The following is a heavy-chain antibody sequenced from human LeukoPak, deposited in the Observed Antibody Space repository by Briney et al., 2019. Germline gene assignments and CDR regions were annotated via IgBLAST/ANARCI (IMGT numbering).Heavy chain of an antibody. CDR3: ARDRLPYCSGGSCSLGY. CDR2: ISAYNGNT. D-gene: IGHD2-15*01. Sequence: ASVKVSCKASGYTFISYGISWVRQAPGQGLEWMGWISAYNGNTNYAQKLQGRVTMTTDTSTSTAYMELRSLRSDDTAVYYCARDRLPYCSGGSCSLGYWGQGTLVTVSS. CDR1: GYTFISYG. V-gene: IGHV1-18*01. J-gene: IGHJ4*02.